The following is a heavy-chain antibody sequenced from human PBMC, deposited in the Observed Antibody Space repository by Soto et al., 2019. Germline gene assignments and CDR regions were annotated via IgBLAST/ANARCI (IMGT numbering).Heavy chain of an antibody. D-gene: IGHD1-26*01. Sequence: PSATRSITCAVSGYSISSGYYWGWIRQPPGKGLEWIGSIYHSGSTYYNPSLKSRVTISVDTSKNQFSLKLSSVTAADTAVYYCARDNGSYSNWFDPWGQGTLVTVSS. CDR2: IYHSGST. V-gene: IGHV4-38-2*02. CDR1: GYSISSGYY. CDR3: ARDNGSYSNWFDP. J-gene: IGHJ5*02.